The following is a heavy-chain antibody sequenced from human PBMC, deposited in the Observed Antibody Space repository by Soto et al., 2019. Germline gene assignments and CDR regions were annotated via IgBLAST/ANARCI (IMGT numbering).Heavy chain of an antibody. Sequence: SETLSLTCTVSGGSISSYYWSWIRQPAGKGLEWIGRIYTSRSTNYNPSLKSRVTMSVDTSKNQFSLKLSSVTAADTAVYYCAREDRHGSGTGRGYYYYYYGMDVWGQGTTVTVS. D-gene: IGHD3-10*01. CDR2: IYTSRST. CDR3: AREDRHGSGTGRGYYYYYYGMDV. CDR1: GGSISSYY. J-gene: IGHJ6*02. V-gene: IGHV4-4*07.